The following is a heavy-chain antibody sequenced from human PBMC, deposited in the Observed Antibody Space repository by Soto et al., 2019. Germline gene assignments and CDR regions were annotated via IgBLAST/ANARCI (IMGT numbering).Heavy chain of an antibody. CDR1: GASISAYH. CDR2: IYDSGST. J-gene: IGHJ4*02. D-gene: IGHD6-19*01. Sequence: SETLSLTCTLSGASISAYHWSWIRQTPGKELEWIGTIYDSGSTKYSPSLRSRVTISRDTPANQFSLSLSSVTAADTAVYYCARHATAVAGTGYFDYWGQGPLVTVSS. V-gene: IGHV4-59*08. CDR3: ARHATAVAGTGYFDY.